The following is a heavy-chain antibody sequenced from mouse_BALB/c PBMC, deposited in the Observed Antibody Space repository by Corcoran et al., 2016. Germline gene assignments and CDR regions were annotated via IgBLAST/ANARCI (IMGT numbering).Heavy chain of an antibody. CDR3: ARRGDDGRFDY. CDR2: IDPANGNT. D-gene: IGHD2-12*01. CDR1: GFNIKDTY. J-gene: IGHJ2*01. V-gene: IGHV14-3*02. Sequence: EVQLQQSGAELVKPGASVKLSCTASGFNIKDTYMHWVKQRPEQGLEWIGRIDPANGNTKYDPNFQGKATITADTSSNTAYLQLSSLTSEDTAVYYCARRGDDGRFDYWGQGTTLTVSS.